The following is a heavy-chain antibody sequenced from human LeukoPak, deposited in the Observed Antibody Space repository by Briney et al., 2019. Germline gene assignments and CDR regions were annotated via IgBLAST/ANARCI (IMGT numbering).Heavy chain of an antibody. V-gene: IGHV4-34*01. D-gene: IGHD2-2*01. CDR1: GGSFSGYY. CDR2: INHSGST. J-gene: IGHJ4*02. Sequence: SETPSLTCAVYGGSFSGYYWSWIRQPPGKGLEWIGEINHSGSTNYNPSLKSRVTISVDTSKNQFSLKLSSVTAADTAVYYCVRAPIVVVPAAINHAVAAAEDYWGQGTLVTVSS. CDR3: VRAPIVVVPAAINHAVAAAEDY.